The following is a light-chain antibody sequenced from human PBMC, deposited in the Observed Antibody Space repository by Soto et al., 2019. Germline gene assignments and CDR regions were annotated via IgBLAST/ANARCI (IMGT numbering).Light chain of an antibody. V-gene: IGKV3-20*01. CDR3: QQNGSSPRT. J-gene: IGKJ1*01. CDR2: GAS. CDR1: QSVSSSY. Sequence: EIVLTQSPGTLSLSPGERATLSCRASQSVSSSYLAWYQQKPGQAPRLLIYGASSRATGIPGRFSGSGSETDFTLSISRLEPEDFAVDYCQQNGSSPRTFGQGTKGEIK.